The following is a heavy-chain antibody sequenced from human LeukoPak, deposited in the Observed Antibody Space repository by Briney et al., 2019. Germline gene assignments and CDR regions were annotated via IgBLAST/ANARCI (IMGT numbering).Heavy chain of an antibody. V-gene: IGHV4-61*02. CDR2: IYTSGST. D-gene: IGHD3-10*01. Sequence: SETLSLTCTVSGGSISSGSYYWSWIRQPAGKGLEWIGRIYTSGSTNYNPSLKSRVTISVDTSKNQFSLKLSSVTAADTAVYYCARVRITKVRGAPVWFDPWGQGTLVTVSS. CDR3: ARVRITKVRGAPVWFDP. J-gene: IGHJ5*02. CDR1: GGSISSGSYY.